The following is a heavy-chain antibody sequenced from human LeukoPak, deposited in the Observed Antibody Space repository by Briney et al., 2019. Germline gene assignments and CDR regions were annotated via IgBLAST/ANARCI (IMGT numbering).Heavy chain of an antibody. J-gene: IGHJ6*04. CDR1: GLTTRDHA. D-gene: IGHD1-14*01. V-gene: IGHV3-9*02. Sequence: GGSLRLSCAGSGLTTRDHAMHWVRQAPGKGLEWVSGIAWDGGRIGYADFVKGRFTVSRDNAKNSLYLQMDSLRGDDTALYYCTKDITPGGTDVWGKGTTVTVSS. CDR3: TKDITPGGTDV. CDR2: IAWDGGRI.